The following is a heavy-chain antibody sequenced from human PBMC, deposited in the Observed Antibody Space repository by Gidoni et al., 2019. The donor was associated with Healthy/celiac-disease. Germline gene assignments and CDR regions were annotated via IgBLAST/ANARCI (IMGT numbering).Heavy chain of an antibody. CDR1: GFTFSSYA. CDR2: ISGSVGST. V-gene: IGHV3-23*01. D-gene: IGHD3-22*01. J-gene: IGHJ6*03. Sequence: EVQLLEPGGGVVQPGGSLRLSCAASGFTFSSYAMSWVRQAPGKGLEWVSAISGSVGSTFYADSVKGRFTISRDNSKNTLYLQMSSLRAEDTAVYYCAKEAGGLLGYYYYYYMDVWGKGTTVTVSS. CDR3: AKEAGGLLGYYYYYYMDV.